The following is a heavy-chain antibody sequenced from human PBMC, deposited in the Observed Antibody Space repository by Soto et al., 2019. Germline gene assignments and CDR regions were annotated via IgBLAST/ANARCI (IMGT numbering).Heavy chain of an antibody. V-gene: IGHV1-18*01. CDR2: INVYNGNT. J-gene: IGHJ4*02. CDR3: AKDTSRGEYDY. CDR1: GYTFTSYG. Sequence: QVQLVQSGAEVKKPGASVKVSCKASGYTFTSYGISWVRQAPGQGLKWMGWINVYNGNTNYAQRLQGRVTMTTDTSTSTAYLDLRSLSSDGTAVYFCAKDTSRGEYDYWGQGAVVTVSS. D-gene: IGHD3-10*01.